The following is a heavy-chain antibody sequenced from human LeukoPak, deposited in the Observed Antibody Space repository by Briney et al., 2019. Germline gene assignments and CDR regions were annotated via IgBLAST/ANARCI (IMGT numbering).Heavy chain of an antibody. CDR2: IYYSGST. CDR3: ARGRFDSSVTPYYYMDV. D-gene: IGHD3-22*01. J-gene: IGHJ6*03. CDR1: GGSVSSSSYY. Sequence: SETLSLTCTVSGGSVSSSSYYWDWIRQPPGKGLEWIVSIYYSGSTYYNPSLKSRVTISVDTSKNQFSLKLSSVTAADTAVYYCARGRFDSSVTPYYYMDVWGKGTTVTVSS. V-gene: IGHV4-39*01.